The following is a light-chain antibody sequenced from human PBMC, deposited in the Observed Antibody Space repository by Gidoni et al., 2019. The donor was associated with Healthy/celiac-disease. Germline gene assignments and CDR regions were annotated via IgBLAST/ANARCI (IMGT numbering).Light chain of an antibody. CDR3: NSRDSSGNPLV. V-gene: IGLV3-19*01. J-gene: IGLJ3*02. Sequence: SSELTQDPAVSVALGQTVRITCHGDSLRSYYASWYQQMSGQAPGLVFYGKNNRPSRIPGRFSGSSSVTTASLTITWAHAEAEADFYCNSRDSSGNPLVFGGGTNLTVL. CDR2: GKN. CDR1: SLRSYY.